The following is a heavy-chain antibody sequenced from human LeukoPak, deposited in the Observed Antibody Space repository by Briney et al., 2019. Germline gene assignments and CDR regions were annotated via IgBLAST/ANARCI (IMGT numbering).Heavy chain of an antibody. CDR3: ARDRVNRLRVGATNAWFDP. J-gene: IGHJ5*02. CDR1: GYTFTGYY. D-gene: IGHD1-26*01. CDR2: INPNSGGT. V-gene: IGHV1-2*02. Sequence: GASVKVSYKASGYTFTGYYMHWVRQAPGQGLEWMGWINPNSGGTNYAQKFQGRVTMTRDTSISTAYMELSRLRSDDTAVYYCARDRVNRLRVGATNAWFDPWGQGTLVTVSS.